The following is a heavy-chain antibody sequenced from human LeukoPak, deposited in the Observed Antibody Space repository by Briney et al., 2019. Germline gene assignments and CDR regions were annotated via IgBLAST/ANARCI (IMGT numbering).Heavy chain of an antibody. Sequence: SETLSLTCTVSGGSISSSSYYWGWIRQPPGKGLEWIGSIYFTGTTNYNPSLKSRVTMSVDRSKNQFSLKLKSVTAADTAMYYCARQQQLDSWGQGTLVTVSS. CDR1: GGSISSSSYY. D-gene: IGHD6-13*01. CDR2: IYFTGTT. CDR3: ARQQQLDS. V-gene: IGHV4-39*07. J-gene: IGHJ4*02.